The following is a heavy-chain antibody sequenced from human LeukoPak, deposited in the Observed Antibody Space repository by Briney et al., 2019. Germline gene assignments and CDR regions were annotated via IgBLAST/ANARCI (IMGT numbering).Heavy chain of an antibody. CDR2: IKSETDGGTT. J-gene: IGHJ4*02. CDR3: TTRFIDDYGDYLLDY. D-gene: IGHD4-17*01. V-gene: IGHV3-15*01. Sequence: GGSLRLSCAASGFTFSNAWMGWVRQAPGKGLEWVGRIKSETDGGTTDYAAPVKGRFTISRDDSKNTLYLQMNSLKTEDTAVYYCTTRFIDDYGDYLLDYWGQGTLVTVSS. CDR1: GFTFSNAW.